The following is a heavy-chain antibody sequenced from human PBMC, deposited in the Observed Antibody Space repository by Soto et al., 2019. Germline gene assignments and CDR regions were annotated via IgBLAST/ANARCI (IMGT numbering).Heavy chain of an antibody. CDR3: ATKGSSSSCYGPRSAFDI. D-gene: IGHD6-13*01. CDR1: GYTLPELS. Sequence: ASVKVSCKVSGYTLPELSMHWLRQAPGKGLEWMGGFDPEDGETIYAQKFQGRVTMTEDTSTDTAYMELSSLRSEDTAVYYCATKGSSSSCYGPRSAFDIWGQGTMVTVSS. V-gene: IGHV1-24*01. J-gene: IGHJ3*02. CDR2: FDPEDGET.